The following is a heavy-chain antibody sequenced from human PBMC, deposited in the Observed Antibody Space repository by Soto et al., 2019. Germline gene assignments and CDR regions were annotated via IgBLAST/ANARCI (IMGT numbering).Heavy chain of an antibody. J-gene: IGHJ4*02. CDR1: GFTVSSNY. CDR2: IYSGGST. V-gene: IGHV3-66*01. Sequence: EVQLVESGGGLVQPGGSLRLCCAASGFTVSSNYMSWVRQAPGKGLEWVSVIYSGGSTYYADSVKGRFTISRDNSKNTLYLQMNSLRAEDTAVYYCASGIYGDYFDYWGQGTLVTVSS. CDR3: ASGIYGDYFDY. D-gene: IGHD4-17*01.